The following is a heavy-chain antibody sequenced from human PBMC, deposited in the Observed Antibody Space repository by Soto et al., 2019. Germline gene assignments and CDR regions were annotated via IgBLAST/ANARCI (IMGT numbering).Heavy chain of an antibody. CDR3: ARERVAALTNQYYFDY. J-gene: IGHJ4*02. D-gene: IGHD6-6*01. CDR1: GGTFSSYA. V-gene: IGHV1-69*13. CDR2: IIPIFGTA. Sequence: ASVKVSCKASGGTFSSYATSWVRQAPGQGLEWMGGIIPIFGTANYAQKFQGRVTITADESTSTAYMELSSLRSEDTAVYYCARERVAALTNQYYFDYWGQGTLVTVSS.